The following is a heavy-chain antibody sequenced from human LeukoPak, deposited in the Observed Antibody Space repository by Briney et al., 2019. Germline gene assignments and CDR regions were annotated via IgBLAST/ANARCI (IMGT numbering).Heavy chain of an antibody. Sequence: GGSLRLSCAASGFTFSSYGMHWVRQAPGKGLEWVAVISYDGSNKYYADSVKGRFTISRGNSKNTLYLQMNSLRAEDTAVYYCAKDRIAARPNYYGMDVWGQGTTVTVSS. D-gene: IGHD6-6*01. CDR1: GFTFSSYG. V-gene: IGHV3-30*18. CDR2: ISYDGSNK. CDR3: AKDRIAARPNYYGMDV. J-gene: IGHJ6*02.